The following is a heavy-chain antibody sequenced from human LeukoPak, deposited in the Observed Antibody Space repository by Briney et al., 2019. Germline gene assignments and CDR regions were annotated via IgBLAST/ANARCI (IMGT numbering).Heavy chain of an antibody. CDR1: GYTFTSYG. D-gene: IGHD2-2*01. CDR3: ATFPPLYCSSTSCYYDY. CDR2: ISAYNGNT. Sequence: GASVKVSCKASGYTFTSYGISWVRQAPGQGLEWMGWISAYNGNTNYAQKLQGRVTMTTDTSTSTAYMELRSLRSDDTAVYYCATFPPLYCSSTSCYYDYWGQGTLVTVSS. J-gene: IGHJ4*02. V-gene: IGHV1-18*01.